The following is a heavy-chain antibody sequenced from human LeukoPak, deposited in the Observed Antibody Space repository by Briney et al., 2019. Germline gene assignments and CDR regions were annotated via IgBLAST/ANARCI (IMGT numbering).Heavy chain of an antibody. CDR3: ARPPED. CDR2: IWYDGSKK. J-gene: IGHJ4*02. V-gene: IGHV3-33*01. CDR1: GFTFSSFG. Sequence: GGSLRLSCAASGFTFSSFGMHWVRQAPGKGLEWVAVIWYDGSKKNYADSVRGRFTISRDNSKNTLYLQMNSLRAKDTGVYYCARPPEDWGQGTLVTVSS.